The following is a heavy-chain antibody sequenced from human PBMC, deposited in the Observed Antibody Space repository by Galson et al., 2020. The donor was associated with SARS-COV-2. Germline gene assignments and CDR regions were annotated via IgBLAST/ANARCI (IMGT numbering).Heavy chain of an antibody. J-gene: IGHJ6*02. CDR3: TTGGGGGWYSPIHYYYYYGMDV. D-gene: IGHD6-19*01. Sequence: GGSLRLSCAASGFTFSNAWMSWVRQAPGKGLEWVGRIKSKTDGGTTDYAAPVKGRFTISRDDSKNTLYLQMNSLKTEDTAVYYCTTGGGGGWYSPIHYYYYYGMDVWGQGTTVTVSS. V-gene: IGHV3-15*01. CDR2: IKSKTDGGTT. CDR1: GFTFSNAW.